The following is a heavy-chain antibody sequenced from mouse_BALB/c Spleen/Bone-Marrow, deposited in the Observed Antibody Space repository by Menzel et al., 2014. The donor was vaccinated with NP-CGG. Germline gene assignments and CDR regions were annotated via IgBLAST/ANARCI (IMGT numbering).Heavy chain of an antibody. CDR2: MNPLNDGT. Sequence: EVQLQQSGPELVKPGASVKMSCKASRYTFTSYVLHWVRQKPGQGLEWIGFMNPLNDGTKYNEKFKGKATLTSDKSSSTAYMELSSLTSEDSAVYYCAREVVATDYFDYWGQGTTLTVSS. CDR3: AREVVATDYFDY. D-gene: IGHD1-1*01. V-gene: IGHV1-14*01. J-gene: IGHJ2*01. CDR1: RYTFTSYV.